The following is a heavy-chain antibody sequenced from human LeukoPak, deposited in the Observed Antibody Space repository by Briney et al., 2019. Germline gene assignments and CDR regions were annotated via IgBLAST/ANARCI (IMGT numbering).Heavy chain of an antibody. Sequence: PSETLSLTCAVYGGSFSGYYWSWIRQPPGKGLEWIGEINHSGSTNYNPSLKSRVTISVDTSKNQFSLKLSSVTAADTAVYYCARLPRLRLGSLNAYYYYGMDVWGQGTTVTVSS. V-gene: IGHV4-34*01. CDR1: GGSFSGYY. CDR3: ARLPRLRLGSLNAYYYYGMDV. CDR2: INHSGST. D-gene: IGHD3-16*01. J-gene: IGHJ6*02.